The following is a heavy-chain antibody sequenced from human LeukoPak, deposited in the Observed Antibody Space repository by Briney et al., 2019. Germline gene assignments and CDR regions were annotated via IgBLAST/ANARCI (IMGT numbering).Heavy chain of an antibody. CDR2: ICRSGST. CDR3: ARSGSSSAGRAFDI. Sequence: SETLSLTCPVSDYSVNTIHCWGWIRQPPGKGLEWIGTICRSGSTYYNPSLKSRVTISVDRSKNQFSLKLSSVTAADTAVYYCARSGSSSAGRAFDIWGQGTMVTVSS. D-gene: IGHD6-6*01. CDR1: DYSVNTIHC. J-gene: IGHJ3*02. V-gene: IGHV4-38-2*01.